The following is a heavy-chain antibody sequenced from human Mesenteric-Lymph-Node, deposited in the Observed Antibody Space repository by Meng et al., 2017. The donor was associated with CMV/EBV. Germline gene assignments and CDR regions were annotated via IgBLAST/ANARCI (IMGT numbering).Heavy chain of an antibody. V-gene: IGHV4-61*05. CDR2: VYYSGST. D-gene: IGHD2-15*01. CDR1: GGSISSSSYY. Sequence: SETLSLTCTVSGGSISSSSYYWGWIRQPPGTGLEWIGYVYYSGSTKYNPTLKSRVTISVDTSENQFSLRLDSVTAADTAVHYCARGCCSEGSCQLFDPWGQGTVVTVSS. CDR3: ARGCCSEGSCQLFDP. J-gene: IGHJ5*02.